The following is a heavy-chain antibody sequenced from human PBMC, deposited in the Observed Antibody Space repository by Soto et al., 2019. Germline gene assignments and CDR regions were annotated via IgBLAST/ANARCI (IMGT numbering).Heavy chain of an antibody. Sequence: QVQLVQSGAEVKKPGASVKVSCKTSGYTFTSYDINWVRQATGHGLEWMGWMNPNSGNTGYAQNLQGRVTMTRNTSISTAYMELSGLRSDDTAVYYCARGRSTSWFSDYWDQGTLVTVSS. J-gene: IGHJ4*02. D-gene: IGHD6-13*01. CDR2: MNPNSGNT. CDR3: ARGRSTSWFSDY. CDR1: GYTFTSYD. V-gene: IGHV1-8*01.